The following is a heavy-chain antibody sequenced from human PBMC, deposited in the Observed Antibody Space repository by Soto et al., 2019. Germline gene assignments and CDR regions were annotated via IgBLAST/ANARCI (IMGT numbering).Heavy chain of an antibody. CDR3: ARAFFYQGSDSRGYSFDAFDF. CDR1: GYTFTSSG. D-gene: IGHD3-22*01. V-gene: IGHV1-18*01. CDR2: ISAHTGSS. Sequence: QVQLVQSGAEVKKPGASVKVSCKASGYTFTSSGMSWVRQAPGQGLEWMGWISAHTGSSEYAQRFQRRVTMITDRSTSTAYMELRSLRSDDTAVYYCARAFFYQGSDSRGYSFDAFDFWGPGTLVTVSS. J-gene: IGHJ3*01.